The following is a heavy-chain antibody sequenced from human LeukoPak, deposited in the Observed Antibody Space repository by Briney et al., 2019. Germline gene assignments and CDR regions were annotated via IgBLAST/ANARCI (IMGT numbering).Heavy chain of an antibody. D-gene: IGHD5-18*01. CDR3: ARVYQPPAIRPGRHNWFDP. CDR2: ISGSGGST. J-gene: IGHJ5*02. CDR1: GFTFSSYA. V-gene: IGHV3-23*01. Sequence: GGSLRLSCAASGFTFSSYAMSWVRQAPGKGLEWVSAISGSGGSTYYADSVKGRFTISRDNSKNTLYLQMNSLRAEDTAVYYCARVYQPPAIRPGRHNWFDPWGQGTLVTVSS.